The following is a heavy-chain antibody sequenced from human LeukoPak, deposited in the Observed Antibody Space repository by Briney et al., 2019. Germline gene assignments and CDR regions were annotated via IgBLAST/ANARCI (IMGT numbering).Heavy chain of an antibody. Sequence: PGRSLRLSCAASGFTFSSYAMHWVRQAPGKGLEWVAVISYDGSNKYYADSVKGRFTISRDNSKNTLYLQMNSLRAEDTAVYYCARDIVGYSGYGDDYWGQGTLVTVSS. CDR2: ISYDGSNK. V-gene: IGHV3-30-3*01. CDR3: ARDIVGYSGYGDDY. J-gene: IGHJ4*02. CDR1: GFTFSSYA. D-gene: IGHD5-12*01.